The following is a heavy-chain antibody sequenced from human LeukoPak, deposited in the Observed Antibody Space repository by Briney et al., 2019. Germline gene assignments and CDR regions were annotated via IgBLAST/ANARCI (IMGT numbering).Heavy chain of an antibody. CDR2: INTNAGTP. CDR3: AREGPDRIRFDP. Sequence: ASVKVSCKASGYTFNFYAIHWIRQGPGQGPEWMGWINTNAGTPAYAQGFTGRFVFSLDTAASTAYPQINSLKAEDTAVYYCAREGPDRIRFDPWGQGTLVTVSS. V-gene: IGHV7-4-1*02. D-gene: IGHD1-14*01. J-gene: IGHJ5*02. CDR1: GYTFNFYA.